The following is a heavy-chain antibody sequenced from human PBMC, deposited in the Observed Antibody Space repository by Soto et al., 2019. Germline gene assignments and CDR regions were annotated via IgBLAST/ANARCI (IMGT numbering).Heavy chain of an antibody. V-gene: IGHV3-48*02. D-gene: IGHD2-2*01. CDR2: IHNSSSTI. CDR3: ARGVQIIVLLPAAIDY. CDR1: GVTFSSYS. Sequence: EVQLVESGGGLVQPGESLRLSCAASGVTFSSYSMNWVRQAPGKGLEWVSYIHNSSSTIYYADSVRGRFTISRDNAKNSLYLQMNSLRDEDTAVYYCARGVQIIVLLPAAIDYWGQGTRVNVSS. J-gene: IGHJ4*02.